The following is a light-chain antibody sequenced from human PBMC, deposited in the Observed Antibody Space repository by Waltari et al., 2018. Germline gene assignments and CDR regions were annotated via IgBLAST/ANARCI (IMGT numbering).Light chain of an antibody. CDR1: QSVSSSF. J-gene: IGKJ1*01. CDR3: QQYGRSLWT. V-gene: IGKV3-20*01. CDR2: GAS. Sequence: EIVLTQSRGTPSLSPGARVTLTCRASQSVSSSFLAWYQQKPDQAPRLLIYGASTRATGIPDRFSGSGSGTDFTLTISRLEPEDFAVYYCQQYGRSLWTFGQGTKVEVK.